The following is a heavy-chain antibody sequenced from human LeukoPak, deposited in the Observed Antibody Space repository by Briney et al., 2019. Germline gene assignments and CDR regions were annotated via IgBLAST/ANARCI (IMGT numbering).Heavy chain of an antibody. D-gene: IGHD2/OR15-2a*01. CDR3: ARVRVLFSPYYYGMDV. Sequence: PSETLSLTCAVYGGSFSGYYWSWIRQPPGKGLEWIGEINHSGSTNYNPSLKSRVTISVDTSKNQFSLKLSSVTAADTAVYNCARVRVLFSPYYYGMDVWGQGTTVTVSS. V-gene: IGHV4-34*01. J-gene: IGHJ6*02. CDR1: GGSFSGYY. CDR2: INHSGST.